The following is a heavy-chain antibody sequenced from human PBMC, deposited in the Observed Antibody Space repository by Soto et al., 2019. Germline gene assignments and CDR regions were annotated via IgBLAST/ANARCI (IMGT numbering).Heavy chain of an antibody. Sequence: GGSLRLSCAASGFICSSYDMSWVRQAPGKGLEWVSYISTSGSTIYYADSVKGRFTSSRDNAKDSLYLQMNSLRAEDTAVYYCARDRGDFWSGYYYGMDVWGQGTTVTVSS. CDR3: ARDRGDFWSGYYYGMDV. J-gene: IGHJ6*02. D-gene: IGHD3-3*01. CDR1: GFICSSYD. CDR2: ISTSGSTI. V-gene: IGHV3-48*03.